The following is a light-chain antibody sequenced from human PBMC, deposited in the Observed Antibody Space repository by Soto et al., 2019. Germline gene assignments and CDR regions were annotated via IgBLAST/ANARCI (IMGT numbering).Light chain of an antibody. J-gene: IGKJ1*01. Sequence: DIQMTQSPSTLSASVGDRVTITCRASQSISSWLAWYQQKPGKAPKLLIYKASSLESGVPSRFSGSGSGTDFTLTISSLQPDDFATYYCQQYNTYSAFGQGTKVEI. CDR3: QQYNTYSA. V-gene: IGKV1-5*03. CDR1: QSISSW. CDR2: KAS.